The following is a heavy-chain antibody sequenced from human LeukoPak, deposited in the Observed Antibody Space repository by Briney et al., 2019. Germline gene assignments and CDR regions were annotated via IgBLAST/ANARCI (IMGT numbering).Heavy chain of an antibody. CDR1: GYTFTGYY. CDR2: INPNSGGT. J-gene: IGHJ4*02. V-gene: IGHV1-2*02. Sequence: ASVKVSCKASGYTFTGYYMHWVRQAPGQGLEWMGWINPNSGGTNYAQKFQGRVTMTRDTSISTAYMELSRLRSDDTAVYHRARVVNYYDSSGYLCYWGQGTLVTVSS. CDR3: ARVVNYYDSSGYLCY. D-gene: IGHD3-22*01.